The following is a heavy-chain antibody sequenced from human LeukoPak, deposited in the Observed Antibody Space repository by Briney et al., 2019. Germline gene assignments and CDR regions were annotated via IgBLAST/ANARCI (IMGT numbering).Heavy chain of an antibody. Sequence: GGSLRLSCAASGFTFSSFWMHWVRQAPGKGLVWVSRIDTDGSSTVYADSVKGRFTSSRDNAKNTLYLQMYSLIAEDTAVYYCARSEYSSHWYGEHYYYYMDVWGKGTTVTVSS. D-gene: IGHD6-13*01. J-gene: IGHJ6*03. V-gene: IGHV3-74*01. CDR1: GFTFSSFW. CDR3: ARSEYSSHWYGEHYYYYMDV. CDR2: IDTDGSST.